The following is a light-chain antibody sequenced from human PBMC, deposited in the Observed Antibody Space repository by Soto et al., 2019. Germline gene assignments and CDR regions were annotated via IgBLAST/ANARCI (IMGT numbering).Light chain of an antibody. CDR1: SSDVGAYNY. CDR3: SSYAGSNKV. Sequence: QSALTQPPSASGSPGQSVTISCTGTSSDVGAYNYVSWYQQHPGKAPKLMIYEVSKRPSGVPDRFSGSKSGNTASLTVSGLQAEDEAGYYCSSYAGSNKVFGGGTKLTVL. V-gene: IGLV2-8*01. CDR2: EVS. J-gene: IGLJ2*01.